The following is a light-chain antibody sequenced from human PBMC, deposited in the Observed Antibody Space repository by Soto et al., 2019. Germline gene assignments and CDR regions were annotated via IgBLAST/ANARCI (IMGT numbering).Light chain of an antibody. J-gene: IGLJ1*01. CDR2: EVT. CDR3: CSYARGGTHV. CDR1: SSDVGSYNL. Sequence: QSALTQPASVSGSPGQSITISCTGTSSDVGSYNLVSWYQQHPGKAPKVMIYEVTARPSGVSNRFSGSKSGNTASLTISGLQAEDEADYYCCSYARGGTHVFGTGTKVTVL. V-gene: IGLV2-23*02.